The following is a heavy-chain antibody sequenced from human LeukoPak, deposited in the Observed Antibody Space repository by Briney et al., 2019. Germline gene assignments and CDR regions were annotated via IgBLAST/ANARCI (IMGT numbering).Heavy chain of an antibody. Sequence: PGGSLRLSCAASGFTFSSYGMHWVRQAPGKGLEWEAVISYDGSNKYYADSVKGRFTISRDNSKNTLYLQMNSLRAEDTAVYYCARDRRAYYDSSGSPYLTSNDAFDIWGQGTTVTVSS. CDR3: ARDRRAYYDSSGSPYLTSNDAFDI. CDR1: GFTFSSYG. D-gene: IGHD3-22*01. CDR2: ISYDGSNK. V-gene: IGHV3-30*03. J-gene: IGHJ3*02.